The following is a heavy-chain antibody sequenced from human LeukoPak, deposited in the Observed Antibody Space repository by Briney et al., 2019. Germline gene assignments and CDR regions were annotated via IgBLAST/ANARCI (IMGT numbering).Heavy chain of an antibody. J-gene: IGHJ4*02. CDR1: GFTFSSYE. Sequence: PGGSLRLSCEASGFTFSSYEMIWVRQAPGKGLEWVSHISTNSGRTIYYADSVKGRFTISRDNAKSTLYLQMNSLRTEDTAVYYCARESDSGGYRFDSWGQGSLVTVSS. D-gene: IGHD3-22*01. CDR3: ARESDSGGYRFDS. V-gene: IGHV3-48*03. CDR2: ISTNSGRTI.